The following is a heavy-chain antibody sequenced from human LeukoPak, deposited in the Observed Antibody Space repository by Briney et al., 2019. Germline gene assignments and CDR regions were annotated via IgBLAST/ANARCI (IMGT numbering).Heavy chain of an antibody. CDR3: VRDSSGSYDADY. J-gene: IGHJ4*02. CDR1: GFTFSSYA. CDR2: ISSNGGNT. Sequence: PGGSLRLSCAASGFTFSSYAVHWVRQAPGKGLEYVSAISSNGGNTYYADSVKGRFTISRDNSKNTLYLQMSSLRPEDTALYYCVRDSSGSYDADYWGQGTLVTVSS. D-gene: IGHD6-19*01. V-gene: IGHV3-64D*06.